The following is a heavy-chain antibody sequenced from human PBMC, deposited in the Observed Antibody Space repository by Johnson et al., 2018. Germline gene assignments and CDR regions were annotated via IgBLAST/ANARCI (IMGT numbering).Heavy chain of an antibody. D-gene: IGHD4-17*01. CDR2: MSGSGGST. Sequence: EQLVQSGGGLVQPGGSLRLSCAASGFTFTSYAMSWVRQAPGKGLEWVSAMSGSGGSTYYADSVKGRFTISRDKSKNTLYLQMNSLRAEDTAVSYCARARMPYGDYLEYFQHWGQGTLVTVSS. CDR1: GFTFTSYA. J-gene: IGHJ1*01. V-gene: IGHV3-23*04. CDR3: ARARMPYGDYLEYFQH.